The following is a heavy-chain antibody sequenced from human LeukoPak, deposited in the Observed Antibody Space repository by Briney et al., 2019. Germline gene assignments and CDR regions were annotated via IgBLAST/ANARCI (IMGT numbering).Heavy chain of an antibody. V-gene: IGHV1-24*01. CDR2: FDPEDGET. J-gene: IGHJ4*02. Sequence: GASVTVSCTVSGYTLTELSMHWVRQAPGKGLEWMGGFDPEDGETIYAQKFQGRVTMAEDTSTDTAYMELSSLRSEDTAVYYCATYYYDSSGYTYYFDYWGQGTLVTVSS. D-gene: IGHD3-22*01. CDR3: ATYYYDSSGYTYYFDY. CDR1: GYTLTELS.